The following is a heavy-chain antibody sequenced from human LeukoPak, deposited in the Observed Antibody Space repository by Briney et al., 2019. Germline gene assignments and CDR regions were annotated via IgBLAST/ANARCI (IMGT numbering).Heavy chain of an antibody. D-gene: IGHD5-12*01. CDR1: GFAFRSHA. J-gene: IGHJ5*01. CDR2: ILNSGDTK. V-gene: IGHV3-23*01. CDR3: TKDGLRGYDFDF. Sequence: GGSLRLSCAASGFAFRSHAMSWVRQAPGKGLEWVSNILNSGDTKYYADSVKGRFIVSRDNSKNTLYLQMDRLRVDDTAVYYCTKDGLRGYDFDFWGPGALVTVSS.